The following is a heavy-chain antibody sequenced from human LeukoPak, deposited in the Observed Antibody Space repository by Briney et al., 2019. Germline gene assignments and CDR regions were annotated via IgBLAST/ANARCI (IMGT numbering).Heavy chain of an antibody. J-gene: IGHJ5*02. Sequence: ASVKVSCKASGYSFTSYGISWVRQAPGQGLEWMGIINPSGGSTSYAQKFQGRVTMTRDMSTSTVYMELSSLRSEDTAVYYCARDPPHPNPSITMVRGRGWFDPWGQGTLVTVSS. D-gene: IGHD3-10*01. CDR2: INPSGGST. CDR1: GYSFTSYG. V-gene: IGHV1-46*01. CDR3: ARDPPHPNPSITMVRGRGWFDP.